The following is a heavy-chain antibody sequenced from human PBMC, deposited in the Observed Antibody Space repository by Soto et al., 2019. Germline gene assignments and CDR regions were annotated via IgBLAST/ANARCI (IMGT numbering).Heavy chain of an antibody. CDR3: TRATFDV. CDR2: IWFDGVKE. J-gene: IGHJ6*02. CDR1: GFSFSTYA. V-gene: IGHV3-33*01. Sequence: SLRLSCAVSGFSFSTYAMHWVRQAPGKGLEWLAIIWFDGVKEYYAESVRGRFTISIDNSKNTVFLQMDTVGAEDSALYYCTRATFDVWGQGTTVTV.